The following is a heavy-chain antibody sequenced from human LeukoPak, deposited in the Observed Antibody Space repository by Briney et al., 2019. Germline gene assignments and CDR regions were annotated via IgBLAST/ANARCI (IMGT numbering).Heavy chain of an antibody. D-gene: IGHD3-16*01. CDR1: GFTFSGAW. J-gene: IGHJ4*02. V-gene: IGHV3-43*01. CDR3: VKDKGPYDYVWGSYFDY. Sequence: GGSLRLSCTASGFTFSGAWMTWVRQAAGKGLEWVSLISWDGGSTYYADSVRGRFIISRDNSINALYLQMNSLRTADTALYYCVKDKGPYDYVWGSYFDYWGQGTLVTVSS. CDR2: ISWDGGST.